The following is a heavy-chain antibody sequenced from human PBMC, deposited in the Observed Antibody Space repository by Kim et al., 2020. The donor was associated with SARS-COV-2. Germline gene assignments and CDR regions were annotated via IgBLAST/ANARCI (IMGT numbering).Heavy chain of an antibody. J-gene: IGHJ6*02. CDR1: DGPFSGYY. CDR3: ARDRVGMGARGPYYYYGMDV. V-gene: IGHV4-34*01. CDR2: INHSGSS. D-gene: IGHD1-26*01. Sequence: SETLSLTCAVYDGPFSGYYWSWIRQPPGKRLEWIGQINHSGSSNYNPSLKSRVTISVDTSKNQFSLKLSSVTAADTAVYYCARDRVGMGARGPYYYYGMDVWGQGTTVTVSS.